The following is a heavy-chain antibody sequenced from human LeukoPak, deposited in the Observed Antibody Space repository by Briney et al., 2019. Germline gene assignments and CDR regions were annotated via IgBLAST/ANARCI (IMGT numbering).Heavy chain of an antibody. J-gene: IGHJ4*02. D-gene: IGHD6-19*01. CDR1: GYTFTTYY. CDR3: ASGAAVAVRYFDY. CDR2: INPSGGSA. Sequence: ASVKVSCKASGYTFTTYYLHWVRQAPGQGLEWMGIINPSGGSASYPQKFQGRVTMTRDTSTNTVYMELSSLRSEDTAVYYCASGAAVAVRYFDYWGQGTLVTVSS. V-gene: IGHV1-46*01.